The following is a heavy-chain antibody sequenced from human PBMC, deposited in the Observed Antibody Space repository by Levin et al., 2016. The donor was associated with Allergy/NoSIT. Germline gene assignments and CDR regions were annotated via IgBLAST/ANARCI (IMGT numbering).Heavy chain of an antibody. CDR1: GFTFSSYG. V-gene: IGHV3-30*18. D-gene: IGHD3-22*01. CDR3: AKDREYYDSSGYYYEGGYFDY. Sequence: GGSLRLSCAASGFTFSSYGMHWVRQAPGKGLEWVAVISYDGSNKYYADSVKGRFTISRDNSKNTLYLQMNSLRAEDTAVYYCAKDREYYDSSGYYYEGGYFDYWGQGTLVTVSS. J-gene: IGHJ4*02. CDR2: ISYDGSNK.